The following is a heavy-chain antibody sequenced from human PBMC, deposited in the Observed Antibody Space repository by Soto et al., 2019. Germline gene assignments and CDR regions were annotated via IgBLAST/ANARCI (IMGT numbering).Heavy chain of an antibody. V-gene: IGHV2-26*01. D-gene: IGHD3-16*02. J-gene: IGHJ4*02. CDR1: GFSLSNARMG. CDR3: ARILSHYDYIWGSYRPCQFDY. Sequence: SGPTLVKPTETLTLTCTVSGFSLSNARMGVSWIRQPPGKALEWLAHIFSNDEKSYSTSLKSRLTISKATSKSQVVLTMTNMDPVDTATYYCARILSHYDYIWGSYRPCQFDYWGQGTLVTVSS. CDR2: IFSNDEK.